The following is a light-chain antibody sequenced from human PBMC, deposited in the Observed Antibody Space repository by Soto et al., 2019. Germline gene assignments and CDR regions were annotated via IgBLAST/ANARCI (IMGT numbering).Light chain of an antibody. Sequence: EIVMTQSQATLSVSPGARATLSGRASQSVSSDLAWYHQKPGQAPRLLIYGASTRATGIPARFSGSGSGTECTLTINSLQSEDFAVYYCQQYNNWPRTFGQGTKVDIK. CDR2: GAS. CDR3: QQYNNWPRT. CDR1: QSVSSD. V-gene: IGKV3-15*01. J-gene: IGKJ1*01.